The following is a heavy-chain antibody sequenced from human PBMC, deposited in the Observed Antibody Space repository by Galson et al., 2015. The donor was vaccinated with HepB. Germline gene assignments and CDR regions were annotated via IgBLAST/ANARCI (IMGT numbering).Heavy chain of an antibody. CDR3: AKGSRPGRIAARPYDY. V-gene: IGHV3-23*01. CDR1: GFTLSSYA. J-gene: IGHJ4*02. Sequence: SLRLSCAASGFTLSSYAMSWVRQAPGKGLEWVSAISGSGGSTYYADSVKGRFTISRDNSKNTLYLQMNSLRAEDTAVYYCAKGSRPGRIAARPYDYWGQGTLVTVSS. CDR2: ISGSGGST. D-gene: IGHD6-6*01.